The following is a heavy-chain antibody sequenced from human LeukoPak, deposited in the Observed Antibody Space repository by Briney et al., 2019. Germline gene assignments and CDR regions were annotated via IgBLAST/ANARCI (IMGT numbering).Heavy chain of an antibody. Sequence: GGSLRLYCAASGFTFSSNGMHWVRQAPGKGLEWVAVIWHDGSNKYYSDPVKGRFTISRDNSKNTLYLQMNSLRVEDTAVYYCARDGSSGYLHFDYWGQGTLVTVSS. J-gene: IGHJ4*02. D-gene: IGHD3-22*01. CDR1: GFTFSSNG. V-gene: IGHV3-33*01. CDR2: IWHDGSNK. CDR3: ARDGSSGYLHFDY.